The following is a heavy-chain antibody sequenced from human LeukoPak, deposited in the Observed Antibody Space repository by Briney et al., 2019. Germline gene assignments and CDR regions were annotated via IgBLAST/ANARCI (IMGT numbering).Heavy chain of an antibody. Sequence: GASVKVSCKASGYTFTGYYMHWVRQAPGQGLEWMGWINPNSGGTNYAQKFQGRVTMTRDTSISTAYMELSRLRSDDTAVYYCARVVTGTTGNWFDPWGQGTLVTASS. CDR2: INPNSGGT. J-gene: IGHJ5*02. D-gene: IGHD1-20*01. CDR1: GYTFTGYY. CDR3: ARVVTGTTGNWFDP. V-gene: IGHV1-2*02.